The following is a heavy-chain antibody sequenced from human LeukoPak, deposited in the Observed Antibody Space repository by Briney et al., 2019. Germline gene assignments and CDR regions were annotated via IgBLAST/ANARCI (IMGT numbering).Heavy chain of an antibody. CDR3: ARFMLGGAVDY. J-gene: IGHJ4*02. V-gene: IGHV4-61*08. Sequence: PSETLSLTCTVSGGSINSEDYYWHWIRQPPGKGLEWIGYIYYSGSTNYNPSLKSRVTISVDTSKNQFSLKLSSVTAADTAVYYCARFMLGGAVDYWGQGTLVTVSS. CDR2: IYYSGST. CDR1: GGSINSEDYY. D-gene: IGHD1-26*01.